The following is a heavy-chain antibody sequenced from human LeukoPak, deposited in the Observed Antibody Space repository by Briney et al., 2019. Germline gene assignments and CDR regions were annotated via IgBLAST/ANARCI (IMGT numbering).Heavy chain of an antibody. CDR3: ARAHYYYDSGGYRAYYFDY. CDR2: IYSGGST. Sequence: QPGRSLRLSCAASGFTVSSNYMSWVRQAPGKGLEWVSVIYSGGSTYYADSVKGRFTISRDNSKNTLYLQMNSLRAEDTAVYYCARAHYYYDSGGYRAYYFDYWGQGTLVTVSS. CDR1: GFTVSSNY. V-gene: IGHV3-66*01. D-gene: IGHD3-22*01. J-gene: IGHJ4*02.